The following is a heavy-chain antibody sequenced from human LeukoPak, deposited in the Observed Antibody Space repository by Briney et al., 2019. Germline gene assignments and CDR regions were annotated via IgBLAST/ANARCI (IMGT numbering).Heavy chain of an antibody. CDR1: GFPLSSSA. V-gene: IGHV1-58*01. CDR3: AAPYSTRWFDL. D-gene: IGHD6-13*01. Sequence: SVKVSCKASGFPLSSSAVQWVRQAGGQRLEWIGWIVVGSNNTNYAQKFQERITITRDMSTSTAYMELSSLRSEDTAVYYCAAPYSTRWFDLWGRGTLVTVSS. CDR2: IVVGSNNT. J-gene: IGHJ5*02.